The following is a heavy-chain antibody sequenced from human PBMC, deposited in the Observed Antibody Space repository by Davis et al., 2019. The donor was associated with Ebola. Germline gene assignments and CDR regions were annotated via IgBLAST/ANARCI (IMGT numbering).Heavy chain of an antibody. J-gene: IGHJ5*02. V-gene: IGHV3-66*01. CDR1: GFTVSSNY. CDR2: IYSGGST. Sequence: GESLKISCAASGFTVSSNYMSWVRQAPGKGLEWVSVIYSGGSTYYADSVKGRFTISRDNSKNTLYLQMNSLRAEDTAVDYCARALGWFEELDWFDPWGQGTLVTVSS. CDR3: ARALGWFEELDWFDP. D-gene: IGHD3-10*01.